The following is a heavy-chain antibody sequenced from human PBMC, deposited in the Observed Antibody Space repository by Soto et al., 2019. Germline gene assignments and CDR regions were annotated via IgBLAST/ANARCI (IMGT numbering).Heavy chain of an antibody. CDR2: IYYSGST. J-gene: IGHJ5*02. V-gene: IGHV4-39*02. D-gene: IGHD3-16*01. Sequence: PSETLSLTCIVSGESISGTIYYWGWIRQPPGKGLEWIGSIYYSGSTYYNPSLKSRVTISVDTSKNHFSLKLTSVTAADTAVYYCARGLAMTSFGGESWFDPWGQGTLVTVSS. CDR1: GESISGTIYY. CDR3: ARGLAMTSFGGESWFDP.